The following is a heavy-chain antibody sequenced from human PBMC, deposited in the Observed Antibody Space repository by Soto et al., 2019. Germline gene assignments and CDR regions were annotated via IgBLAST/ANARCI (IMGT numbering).Heavy chain of an antibody. D-gene: IGHD3-22*01. CDR2: ISAYNGNT. Sequence: ASVKVSCKASGYTFTSYGISWVRQAPGQGLEWMGWISAYNGNTNYAQKLQGRVTMTTDTSTSTAYMELRSLRSDDTAVYYCARDPPYYYDSSGPDYWGQGTLVTSPQ. V-gene: IGHV1-18*01. CDR1: GYTFTSYG. J-gene: IGHJ4*02. CDR3: ARDPPYYYDSSGPDY.